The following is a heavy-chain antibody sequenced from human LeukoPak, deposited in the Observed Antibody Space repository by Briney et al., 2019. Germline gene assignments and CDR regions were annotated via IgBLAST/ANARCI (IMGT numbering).Heavy chain of an antibody. V-gene: IGHV3-74*03. CDR3: ARDQRVTGRPDIDY. CDR2: ISSDGSST. CDR1: GFTFRNHW. D-gene: IGHD6-6*01. Sequence: GGSLRLSCAASGFTFRNHWMHWVRQTPGKGLVWVSRISSDGSSTTYADSVKGRFTISRDNAKNTLYLQMNNLRTEDTAMYYCARDQRVTGRPDIDYWGQGTLVIVSS. J-gene: IGHJ4*02.